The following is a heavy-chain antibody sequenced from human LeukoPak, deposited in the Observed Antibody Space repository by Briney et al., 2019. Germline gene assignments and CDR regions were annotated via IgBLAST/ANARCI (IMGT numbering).Heavy chain of an antibody. D-gene: IGHD3-9*01. CDR1: GFTFSDYY. CDR2: ISSSGSTI. Sequence: GGSLRLSCAASGFTFSDYYMSWIRQAPGKGLEWVSYISSSGSTIYYADSVKGRFTISRDNAKNSLYLQMNSLRAEDTAVYYCARDRELRYFDWSKGDDAFDIWGQGTMVTVSS. J-gene: IGHJ3*02. CDR3: ARDRELRYFDWSKGDDAFDI. V-gene: IGHV3-11*01.